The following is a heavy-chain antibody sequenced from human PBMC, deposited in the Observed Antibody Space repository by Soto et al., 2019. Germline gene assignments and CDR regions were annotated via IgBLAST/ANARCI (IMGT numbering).Heavy chain of an antibody. D-gene: IGHD2-15*01. Sequence: QVQLVQSGAEVKKPGSSVKVSCKASGGTFSSYAISWVRQAPGHGLEWMGGIIPIFGTANYAQKFQGRVTITADESTSTAYRELSSLSSEDTAVYYCARVGCVGSGYALFTNWFDPWGQGTLVTVSS. V-gene: IGHV1-69*01. CDR1: GGTFSSYA. CDR2: IIPIFGTA. CDR3: ARVGCVGSGYALFTNWFDP. J-gene: IGHJ5*02.